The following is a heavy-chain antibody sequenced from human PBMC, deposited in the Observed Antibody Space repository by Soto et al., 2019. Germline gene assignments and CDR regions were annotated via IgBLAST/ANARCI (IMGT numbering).Heavy chain of an antibody. D-gene: IGHD2-8*01. CDR1: GFTFDDYA. V-gene: IGHV3-9*01. CDR2: ISWNSGSI. CDR3: AKDKRGGTISNYGMDV. Sequence: GGSLRLSCAASGFTFDDYAMHWVRQAPGKGLEWVSGISWNSGSIGYADSVKGRFTISRDNAKNSLYLQMNSLRAEDTALYYCAKDKRGGTISNYGMDVWGQGTTVTVSS. J-gene: IGHJ6*02.